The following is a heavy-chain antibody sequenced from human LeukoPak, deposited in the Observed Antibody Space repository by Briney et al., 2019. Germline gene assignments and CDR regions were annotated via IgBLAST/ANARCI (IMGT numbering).Heavy chain of an antibody. Sequence: SVKVSCKASGGTFSSYAISWVRQAPGQGLEWMGGIIPIFGTANYAQKFQGRVTITTDESTSTAYMELSSLRSEDTAVYYCARGRQYYDILTGYRRRVFDYWGQGTLVTVSS. CDR1: GGTFSSYA. CDR2: IIPIFGTA. D-gene: IGHD3-9*01. CDR3: ARGRQYYDILTGYRRRVFDY. J-gene: IGHJ4*02. V-gene: IGHV1-69*05.